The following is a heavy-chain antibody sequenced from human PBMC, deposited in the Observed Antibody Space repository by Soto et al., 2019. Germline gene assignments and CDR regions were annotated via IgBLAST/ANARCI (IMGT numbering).Heavy chain of an antibody. V-gene: IGHV3-11*01. CDR3: ARLNTKGHYYYYYYMDV. CDR2: ISSSGSTI. Sequence: GESLKISCAASGFTFSDYYMSWIRQAPGKGLEWVSYISSSGSTIYYADSVKGRFTTSRDNAKNSLYLQMNSLRAEDTAVYYCARLNTKGHYYYYYYMDVWGKGTTVTVSS. CDR1: GFTFSDYY. J-gene: IGHJ6*03. D-gene: IGHD2-2*01.